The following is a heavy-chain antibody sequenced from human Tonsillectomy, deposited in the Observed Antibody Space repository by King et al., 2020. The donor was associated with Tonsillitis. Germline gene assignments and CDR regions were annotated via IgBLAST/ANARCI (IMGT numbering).Heavy chain of an antibody. D-gene: IGHD1-26*01. CDR1: GFTFSSYS. CDR2: ISSSSSTI. CDR3: ARDYRYSGSYYYWYFDL. Sequence: DVQLVESGGGLVQPGGSLRLSCEASGFTFSSYSMNWVRQAPGKGLEWVSYISSSSSTIYYADSVKGRFTISRDNAKNSLYLQMNSLRAEDTAVYYCARDYRYSGSYYYWYFDLWGRGTLVTVSS. J-gene: IGHJ2*01. V-gene: IGHV3-48*04.